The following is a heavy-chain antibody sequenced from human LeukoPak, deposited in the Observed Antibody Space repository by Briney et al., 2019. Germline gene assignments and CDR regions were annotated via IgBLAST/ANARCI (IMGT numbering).Heavy chain of an antibody. J-gene: IGHJ4*02. CDR3: AKDYGGSSLFDY. V-gene: IGHV3-23*01. D-gene: IGHD1-26*01. Sequence: GGSLRLSCAASGFAFSSYAMSWVRQAPGKGLEWDSGITVSGGPTYYADSVKGRFTISRDNSKNTLYLQMNNLRDEDTAVYYCAKDYGGSSLFDYWGQGTLVTVSS. CDR2: ITVSGGPT. CDR1: GFAFSSYA.